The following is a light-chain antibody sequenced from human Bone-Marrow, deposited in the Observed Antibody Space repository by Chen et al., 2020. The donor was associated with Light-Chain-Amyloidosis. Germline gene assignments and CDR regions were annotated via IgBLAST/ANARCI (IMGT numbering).Light chain of an antibody. CDR1: QGISSY. Sequence: DIQLTQSPSFLFASVGDRVTITCRASQGISSYLAWYQERPGKAPNLLIYAVSTLESGVPSRFSGSGSGTEFALTISSLQSEDFATYFCQQYHTYPPWTFGQGTKVEIK. J-gene: IGKJ1*01. CDR3: QQYHTYPPWT. V-gene: IGKV1-9*01. CDR2: AVS.